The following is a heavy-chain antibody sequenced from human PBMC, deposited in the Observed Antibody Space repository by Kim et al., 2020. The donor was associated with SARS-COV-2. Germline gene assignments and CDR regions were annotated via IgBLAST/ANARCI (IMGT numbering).Heavy chain of an antibody. D-gene: IGHD2-2*01. CDR3: ARMSQPLPSFDY. Sequence: GGSLRLSCAASGFTFSSYAMHWVRQAPGKGLEWVAVISYDGSNKYYADSVKGRFTISRDNSKNTLYLQMNSLRADDTAVYYCARMSQPLPSFDYWSQGTLVTVSS. CDR2: ISYDGSNK. V-gene: IGHV3-30*04. CDR1: GFTFSSYA. J-gene: IGHJ4*02.